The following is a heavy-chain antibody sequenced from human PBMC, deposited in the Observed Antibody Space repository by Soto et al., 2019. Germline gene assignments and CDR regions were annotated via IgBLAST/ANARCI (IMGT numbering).Heavy chain of an antibody. CDR3: ARCPRLRFLEWRVHAVRYFDL. CDR1: GGSISSSNW. Sequence: QVQLQESGPGLVRPSGTLSLTCAVSGGSISSSNWWSWVRQPPGKGLEWIGEIYHSGSTNYNPSLKSRVTISVDKSKNQCSLELSSVTAADTAVYYCARCPRLRFLEWRVHAVRYFDLWGRGTLVTVSS. J-gene: IGHJ2*01. D-gene: IGHD3-3*01. CDR2: IYHSGST. V-gene: IGHV4-4*02.